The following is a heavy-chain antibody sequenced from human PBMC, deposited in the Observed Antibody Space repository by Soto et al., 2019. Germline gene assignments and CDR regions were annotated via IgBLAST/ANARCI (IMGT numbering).Heavy chain of an antibody. V-gene: IGHV4-39*01. Sequence: SETLSLTCTVSGGSISSSSYYWGWIRQPPGKGLEWIGSIYYSGSTYYNPSLKSRVTISVDTSKNQFSLKLSSVTAADTAVYYCARLSAVVVPAATLDYWGQGTLVNVSS. CDR2: IYYSGST. J-gene: IGHJ4*02. D-gene: IGHD2-2*01. CDR1: GGSISSSSYY. CDR3: ARLSAVVVPAATLDY.